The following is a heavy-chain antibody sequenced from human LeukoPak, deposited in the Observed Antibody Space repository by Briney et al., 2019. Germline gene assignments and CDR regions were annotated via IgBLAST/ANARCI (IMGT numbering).Heavy chain of an antibody. CDR3: TRRGGGYDFDY. V-gene: IGHV3-13*01. Sequence: GGSLRLSCTASGFTLGGHDMHWVRQTTGDGLEWVAAVSAGHHAFYAGSVRGRFTISRDNSRNTLYLQMNSLRAEDTAVYYCTRRGGGYDFDYWGQGTLVIVSS. CDR1: GFTLGGHD. CDR2: VSAGHHA. D-gene: IGHD5-12*01. J-gene: IGHJ4*02.